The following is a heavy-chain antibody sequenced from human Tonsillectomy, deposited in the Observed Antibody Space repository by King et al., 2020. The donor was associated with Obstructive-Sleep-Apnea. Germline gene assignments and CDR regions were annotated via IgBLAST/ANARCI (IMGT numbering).Heavy chain of an antibody. CDR1: GFSFDDYA. Sequence: VQLVESGGGLVQPGRSLRLSCAASGFSFDDYAMHWVRQAPGKGLEWVSGISWDSGTIGYADSVKGRFTISRANANNSLYLEMNSLRAEDTALYYTTRELDSFATMSFYKTNYYYYYGTDVWGQGTTVTVSS. V-gene: IGHV3-9*01. CDR3: TRELDSFATMSFYKTNYYYYYGTDV. CDR2: ISWDSGTI. D-gene: IGHD3-10*01. J-gene: IGHJ6*02.